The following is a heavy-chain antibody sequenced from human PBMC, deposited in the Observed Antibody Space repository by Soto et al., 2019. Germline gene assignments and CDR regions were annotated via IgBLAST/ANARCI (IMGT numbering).Heavy chain of an antibody. CDR3: ARDAGPLNY. CDR2: ITGSGAGT. D-gene: IGHD3-10*01. J-gene: IGHJ4*02. V-gene: IGHV3-23*01. Sequence: EVQLLESGGGLVQPGGSLRLSCAASGFTFITYGMTWVRQAPGKGLEYVSSITGSGAGTYYAESVKGRVTISRDNSNNTLYLQMNSLRAEDTAIYYCARDAGPLNYWGQGTLVTVSS. CDR1: GFTFITYG.